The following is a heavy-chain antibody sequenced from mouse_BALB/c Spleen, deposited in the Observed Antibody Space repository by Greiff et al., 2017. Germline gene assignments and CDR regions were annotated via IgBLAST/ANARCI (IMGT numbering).Heavy chain of an antibody. J-gene: IGHJ4*01. V-gene: IGHV5-17*02. D-gene: IGHD1-1*01. CDR2: ISSGSSTI. Sequence: EVKLVESGGGLVQPGGSRKLSCAASGFTFSSFGMHWVRQAPEKGLEWVAYISSGSSTIYYADTVKGRFTISRDNPKNTLFLQMTSLRSEDTAMYYCARGGITTVVGAMDDWGRGTSVTVSS. CDR1: GFTFSSFG. CDR3: ARGGITTVVGAMDD.